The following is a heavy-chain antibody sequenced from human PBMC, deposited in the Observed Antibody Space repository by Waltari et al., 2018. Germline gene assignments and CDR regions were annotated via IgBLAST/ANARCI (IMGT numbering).Heavy chain of an antibody. CDR2: INHSGST. CDR3: ARGRGISSTMVRGVTGFYYMDV. CDR1: GGSFSGYY. J-gene: IGHJ6*03. V-gene: IGHV4-34*01. Sequence: QVQLQQWGAGLLKPSETLSLTCAVYGGSFSGYYWSWLRQPPGEGLEWIGEINHSGSTNYNPSLKSRVTISVDTSKNQFSLKLSSVTAADTAVYYCARGRGISSTMVRGVTGFYYMDVWGKGTTVTVSS. D-gene: IGHD3-10*01.